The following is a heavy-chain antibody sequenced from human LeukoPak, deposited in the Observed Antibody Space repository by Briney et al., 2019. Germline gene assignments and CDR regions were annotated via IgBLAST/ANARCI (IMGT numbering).Heavy chain of an antibody. V-gene: IGHV3-7*01. CDR2: VRQDGKYK. Sequence: GGSLRLSCVASGFTFSNYYMNWVRQAPGKGLEWVANVRQDGKYKPCLDAVKGRFTISSDNAKKSLYLQMNSLRAEDTAVYYCVRENYGDYDAFDMWGQGTMVTVSS. CDR1: GFTFSNYY. J-gene: IGHJ3*02. CDR3: VRENYGDYDAFDM. D-gene: IGHD4-17*01.